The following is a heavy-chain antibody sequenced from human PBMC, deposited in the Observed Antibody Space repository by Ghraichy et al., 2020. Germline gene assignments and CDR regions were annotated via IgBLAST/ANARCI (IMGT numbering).Heavy chain of an antibody. Sequence: GESLNISCAASGFSFNNYAMTWVRQAPGKGLEWVSSISASGGGISYADSVKGRFTISRDNSKDTLYLQMDSLRAEETAEYYCAKARGLTYNWYLQYWGQGTLVTVSS. D-gene: IGHD1-1*01. J-gene: IGHJ4*02. CDR3: AKARGLTYNWYLQY. V-gene: IGHV3-23*01. CDR1: GFSFNNYA. CDR2: ISASGGGI.